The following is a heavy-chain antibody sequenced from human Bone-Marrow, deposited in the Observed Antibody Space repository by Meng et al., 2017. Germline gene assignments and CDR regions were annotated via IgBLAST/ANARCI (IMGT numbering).Heavy chain of an antibody. D-gene: IGHD3-10*01. CDR2: ISTSGRIT. CDR3: AKGGVAQGRGY. CDR1: GFTSSSYW. Sequence: GGSLRLSCAASGFTSSSYWMNWVRQAPGKGLEWVSVISTSGRITYYADSVKGRFTISRDNSQNTVHLQMNSLTAEDTALYYCAKGGVAQGRGYWGQGTLVTVSS. V-gene: IGHV3-23*01. J-gene: IGHJ4*02.